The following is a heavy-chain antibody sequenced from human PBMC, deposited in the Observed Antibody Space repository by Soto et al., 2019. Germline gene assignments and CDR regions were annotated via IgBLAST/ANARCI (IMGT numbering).Heavy chain of an antibody. CDR1: GFTVKSDY. D-gene: IGHD6-19*01. CDR2: AYGGGTT. CDR3: ARPNGGWLMNGYYYYGMDV. Sequence: EAQLVESGGGLIQPGGSLRLSCAASGFTVKSDYMSWVRQAPGKGLEWVSVAYGGGTTYYADSVQGRFTISRDNSKNRLFLQMNSLRAEDAAVYYCARPNGGWLMNGYYYYGMDVWGQGTTVTVSS. V-gene: IGHV3-53*01. J-gene: IGHJ6*02.